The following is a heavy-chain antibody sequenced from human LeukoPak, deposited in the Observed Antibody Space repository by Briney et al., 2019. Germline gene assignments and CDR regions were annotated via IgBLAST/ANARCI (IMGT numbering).Heavy chain of an antibody. V-gene: IGHV4-34*01. Sequence: PSETLSLTCAVYGGSFSGHYWSWIRQPPGKGLEWIGEINHSGSTNYNPSLKSRVTISVDTSKNQFSLKVISVTAADTAVYYCARPLSSGVTPDAFDVWGQGTMVTVSS. J-gene: IGHJ3*01. CDR3: ARPLSSGVTPDAFDV. D-gene: IGHD3-10*01. CDR2: INHSGST. CDR1: GGSFSGHY.